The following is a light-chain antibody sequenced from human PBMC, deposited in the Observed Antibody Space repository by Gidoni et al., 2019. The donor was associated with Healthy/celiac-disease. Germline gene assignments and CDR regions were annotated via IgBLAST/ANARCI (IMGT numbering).Light chain of an antibody. Sequence: IVLTQSPGTLSLSPGERATLSCRASQSVSSSYLAWYQQKPGPAPRLLIYGASSRATGIPDRFSGSGYGTDFTLTISRLEPEEFAVYYCQQYGSSPWGSFGQGTKLEIK. J-gene: IGKJ2*03. V-gene: IGKV3-20*01. CDR2: GAS. CDR1: QSVSSSY. CDR3: QQYGSSPWGS.